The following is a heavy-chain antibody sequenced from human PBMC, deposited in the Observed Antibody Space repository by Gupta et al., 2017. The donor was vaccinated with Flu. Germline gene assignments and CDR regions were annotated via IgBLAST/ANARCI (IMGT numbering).Heavy chain of an antibody. V-gene: IGHV1-18*01. Sequence: WIGWISAYNGNTNYAQKLQGRVTMTTDTSTSTAYMELRSLRSDDTAVYYCARASDDFWSGYAVGYYYYGMDVWGQGTTVTVSS. CDR2: ISAYNGNT. J-gene: IGHJ6*02. D-gene: IGHD3-3*01. CDR3: ARASDDFWSGYAVGYYYYGMDV.